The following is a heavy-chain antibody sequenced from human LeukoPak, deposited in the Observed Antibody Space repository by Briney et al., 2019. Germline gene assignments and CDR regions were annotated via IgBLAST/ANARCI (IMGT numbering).Heavy chain of an antibody. CDR2: IATDGTI. Sequence: SGGSLRLSCAASGFTFSSYEMNWVRQAPGKGLEWVSFIATDGTIYYADSVKGRFTLSRDNAKNSLYLQMNSLRAEDTAVYYCATSLRGWGTYPYMNVWGKGTTVTISS. V-gene: IGHV3-48*03. J-gene: IGHJ6*03. CDR1: GFTFSSYE. D-gene: IGHD3-16*01. CDR3: ATSLRGWGTYPYMNV.